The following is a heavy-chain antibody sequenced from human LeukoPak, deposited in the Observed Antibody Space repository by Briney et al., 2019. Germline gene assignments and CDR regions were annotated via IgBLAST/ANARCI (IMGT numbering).Heavy chain of an antibody. CDR1: GFTFNTHA. J-gene: IGHJ4*02. CDR3: GARPGEVAVPYDY. D-gene: IGHD2-21*01. CDR2: ISGSGDFT. V-gene: IGHV3-23*01. Sequence: GGYLRLSCAASGFTFNTHAMTWVRQAPGKGLEWVSVISGSGDFTYYADSVKGRFTISRDSSKNTLYLQMHSLRGEDTAVFYCGARPGEVAVPYDYWGQGTLVTVSS.